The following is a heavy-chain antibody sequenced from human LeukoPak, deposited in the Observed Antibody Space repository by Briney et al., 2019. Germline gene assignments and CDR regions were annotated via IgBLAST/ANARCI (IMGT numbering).Heavy chain of an antibody. J-gene: IGHJ4*02. V-gene: IGHV3-30-3*01. CDR3: ARSYDSSGQGAAFDY. CDR1: GFTFSSYA. D-gene: IGHD3-22*01. CDR2: ISYDGSNK. Sequence: GRSLRLSCAASGFTFSSYAMHWVRQAPGKGLEWVAVISYDGSNKYYADSVKGRFTISRDNSKNTLYLQMNSLRAEDTAVYYCARSYDSSGQGAAFDYWGQGTLVTVS.